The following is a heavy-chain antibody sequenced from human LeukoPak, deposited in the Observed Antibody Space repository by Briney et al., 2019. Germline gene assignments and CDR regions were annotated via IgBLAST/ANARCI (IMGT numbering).Heavy chain of an antibody. CDR1: GYTFTAYG. Sequence: ASVKVSCKASGYTFTAYGISWVRQAPGQGLEWMGWISGYNGDTKYAQRFEGRVTMTTDTSTTTAFMDLRSLRSDDTAVYFCATSTGGYSDLYFHYWGQGPLVSVSS. V-gene: IGHV1-18*01. J-gene: IGHJ4*02. CDR3: ATSTGGYSDLYFHY. CDR2: ISGYNGDT. D-gene: IGHD3-22*01.